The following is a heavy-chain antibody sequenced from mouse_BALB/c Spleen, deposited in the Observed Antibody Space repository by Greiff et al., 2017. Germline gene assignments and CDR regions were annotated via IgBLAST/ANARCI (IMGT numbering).Heavy chain of an antibody. CDR1: GYTFTDYA. D-gene: IGHD1-1*01. CDR2: ISIYYDNT. CDR3: AREGDYYGSSLGY. Sequence: QLKESGPELVRPGESVKISCKGSGYTFTDYAMHWVKQSHAKSLEWIGVISIYYDNTNYNQKFKGKATMTVDKSSSTAYMELARLTSEDSAIYYCAREGDYYGSSLGYWGQGTTLTVSS. V-gene: IGHV1-67*01. J-gene: IGHJ2*01.